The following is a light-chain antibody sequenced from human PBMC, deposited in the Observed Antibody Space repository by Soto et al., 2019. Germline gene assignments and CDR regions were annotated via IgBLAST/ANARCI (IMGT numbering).Light chain of an antibody. J-gene: IGKJ2*01. V-gene: IGKV1-5*03. Sequence: DIQMTQSPSTLSASVGDRVTITCRASQSISSWLAWYQQKPGKAPKLLIYKASSLESGVTSRFSCSGSGTEFTLTISNLQPDDLATYYYQQYNSLYIFGQGTKLEIK. CDR3: QQYNSLYI. CDR1: QSISSW. CDR2: KAS.